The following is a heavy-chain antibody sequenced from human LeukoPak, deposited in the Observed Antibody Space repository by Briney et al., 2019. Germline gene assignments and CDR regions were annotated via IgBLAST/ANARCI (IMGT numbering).Heavy chain of an antibody. CDR3: AGRGEGSGSPLDS. J-gene: IGHJ4*02. Sequence: GGSLRLSCAASGFTFSSYGMHWVRQAPGKGLEWVANIKQDGSEKNYVDSVKGRFTISRDNAKNSLYLQMNSLRVEDSAVYYFAGRGEGSGSPLDSWGQGTLVTVSS. CDR2: IKQDGSEK. CDR1: GFTFSSYG. D-gene: IGHD3-22*01. V-gene: IGHV3-7*01.